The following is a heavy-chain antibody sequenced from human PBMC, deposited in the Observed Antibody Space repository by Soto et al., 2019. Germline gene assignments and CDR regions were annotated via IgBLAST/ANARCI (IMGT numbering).Heavy chain of an antibody. V-gene: IGHV2-5*01. CDR2: IYWNDDK. CDR3: AHSPLYDILTGYYFDY. J-gene: IGHJ4*02. CDR1: GFSLSTSGVG. Sequence: SGPTLVKPTQTLTLTCTFSGFSLSTSGVGVGWIRQPPGKALEWLALIYWNDDKRYSPSLKSRLTITKDTSKNQVVLTMTNMDPVDTATYYCAHSPLYDILTGYYFDYWGQGTLVTVSS. D-gene: IGHD3-9*01.